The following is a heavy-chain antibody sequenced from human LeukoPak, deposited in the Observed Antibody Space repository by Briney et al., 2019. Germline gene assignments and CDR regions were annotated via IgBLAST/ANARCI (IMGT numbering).Heavy chain of an antibody. CDR2: IRYDGSNK. J-gene: IGHJ4*02. CDR1: GFTFSNYG. CDR3: AKDSRMMVVFITGKGTEFDY. V-gene: IGHV3-30*02. D-gene: IGHD3-22*01. Sequence: GGSLRLSCAASGFTFSNYGMHWVRQAPGKGLEWVAFIRYDGSNKYYSDSVKGRFTVSRDNSKNTLYLQMNSLRAEDTAAYYCAKDSRMMVVFITGKGTEFDYWGQGALVTVSS.